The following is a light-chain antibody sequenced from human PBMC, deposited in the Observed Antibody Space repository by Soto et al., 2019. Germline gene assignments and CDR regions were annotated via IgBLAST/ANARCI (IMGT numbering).Light chain of an antibody. CDR3: QSYDSSLSAPYV. J-gene: IGLJ1*01. V-gene: IGLV1-40*01. Sequence: QSVLTQPPSVSGAPGQRVTISCTGSSSNIGAHSNVYWYQHLPGTAPKLLIYDNNNRPSGVPDRFSGSKSGTSASLAITGLQAEDEADYYCQSYDSSLSAPYVFGTGTKFTVL. CDR2: DNN. CDR1: SSNIGAHSN.